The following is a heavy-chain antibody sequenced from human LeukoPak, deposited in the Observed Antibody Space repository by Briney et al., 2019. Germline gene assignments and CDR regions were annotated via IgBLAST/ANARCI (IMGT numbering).Heavy chain of an antibody. CDR3: ARDARGYSYGSRHYYYYMDV. CDR2: IIPIFGTA. CDR1: GGTFSSYA. D-gene: IGHD5-18*01. Sequence: SVKASCKASGGTFSSYAISWVRQAPGQGLEWMGGIIPIFGTANYAQKFQGRVTITTDESTSTAYMELSSLRSEDTAVYYCARDARGYSYGSRHYYYYMDVWGKGTTVTVSS. V-gene: IGHV1-69*05. J-gene: IGHJ6*03.